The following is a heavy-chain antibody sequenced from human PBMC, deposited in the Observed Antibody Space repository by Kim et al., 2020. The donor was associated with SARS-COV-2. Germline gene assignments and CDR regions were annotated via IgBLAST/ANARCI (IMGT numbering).Heavy chain of an antibody. CDR3: ARERGNWYEFDY. D-gene: IGHD1-1*01. V-gene: IGHV4-59*01. J-gene: IGHJ4*02. Sequence: NHNPSLKSRLSISVDPSKNQFSLKRSSVTASDTAVYYCARERGNWYEFDYWGQGTLVTVSS.